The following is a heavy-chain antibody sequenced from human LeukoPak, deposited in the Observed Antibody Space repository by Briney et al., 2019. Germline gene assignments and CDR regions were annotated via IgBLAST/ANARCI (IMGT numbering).Heavy chain of an antibody. CDR3: ARHGRGRYSYGYPYYYGMDV. CDR2: IYPGDSDT. V-gene: IGHV5-51*01. J-gene: IGHJ6*01. D-gene: IGHD5-18*01. CDR1: GYSFTSYW. Sequence: GESLKISRKGSGYSFTSYWIGWVRQMPGKGLEWMGIIYPGDSDTRYSPSFQGQVTISADKSISTAYLQWSSLKASDTAMYYCARHGRGRYSYGYPYYYGMDVWGQGTTVTVSS.